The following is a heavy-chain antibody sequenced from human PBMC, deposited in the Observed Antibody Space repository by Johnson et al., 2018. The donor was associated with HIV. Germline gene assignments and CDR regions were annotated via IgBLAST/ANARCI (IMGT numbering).Heavy chain of an antibody. V-gene: IGHV3-7*05. J-gene: IGHJ3*01. CDR3: ARAIAAAGSSLEDDA. Sequence: VQLVESGGGLVQPGGSLRLSCVASGFMFSDYWMTWVRHAPGKGLEWVANIKQDGSEKYYVDSVKGRFTISRDNAKNSLYLQMNSLRAEDTALYYCARAIAAAGSSLEDDAWGQGTMVTVSS. D-gene: IGHD6-13*01. CDR2: IKQDGSEK. CDR1: GFMFSDYW.